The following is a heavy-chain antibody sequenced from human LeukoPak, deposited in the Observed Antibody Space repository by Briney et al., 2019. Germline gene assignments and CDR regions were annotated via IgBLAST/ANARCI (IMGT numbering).Heavy chain of an antibody. CDR2: ISSGSTYI. V-gene: IGHV3-21*01. Sequence: GGSLRLSCAASGFTFSTYSMNWVRQAPGKGLEWVSSISSGSTYIYYADSVKGRFTISRDNAKNSLYLQMNSLRAEDTAVYYCARGLKRFGVGASTPNDYWGQGTLVTVSS. CDR1: GFTFSTYS. D-gene: IGHD3-10*01. J-gene: IGHJ4*02. CDR3: ARGLKRFGVGASTPNDY.